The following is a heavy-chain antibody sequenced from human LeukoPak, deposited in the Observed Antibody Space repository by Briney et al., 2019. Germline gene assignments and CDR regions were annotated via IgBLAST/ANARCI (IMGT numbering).Heavy chain of an antibody. CDR1: RFTLGFFW. Sequence: GGSLRLSCAASRFTLGFFWMTWVRQAPGKGLEWVASIKQDGTETYYVDSAKGRFTISRDNAKNSLFLHMNSLRVEDTAVYYCARDRAPGYGSSFDYWGRGTLVTVSS. J-gene: IGHJ4*02. V-gene: IGHV3-7*04. D-gene: IGHD6-13*01. CDR3: ARDRAPGYGSSFDY. CDR2: IKQDGTET.